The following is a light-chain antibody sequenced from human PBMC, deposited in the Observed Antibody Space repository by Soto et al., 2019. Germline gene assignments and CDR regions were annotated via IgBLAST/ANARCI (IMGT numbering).Light chain of an antibody. Sequence: HSALAQPASVSGSPGQSITISCTGTNSDVGGYNYVSWYQHHPGKAPKLLIYDVSNRPSGVSNRFSGSKSDNTASLTISGLQPEDEADYYCSSYTTSNTRQIVFGTGTKVTVL. CDR3: SSYTTSNTRQIV. J-gene: IGLJ1*01. V-gene: IGLV2-14*03. CDR2: DVS. CDR1: NSDVGGYNY.